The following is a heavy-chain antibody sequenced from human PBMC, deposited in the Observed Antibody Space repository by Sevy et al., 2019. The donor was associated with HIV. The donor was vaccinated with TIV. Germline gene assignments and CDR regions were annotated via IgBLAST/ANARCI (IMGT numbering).Heavy chain of an antibody. CDR1: GGSFSGYY. D-gene: IGHD3-10*01. CDR2: INHSGST. Sequence: SETLSLTCAVYGGSFSGYYWSWIRQPPGKGLEWIGEINHSGSTNYNASLKSRVTISVDTSKNQFSLKLSSVTAADTAVYYCARGGARDYGSGTDPWYFDYWGQGTLVTVSS. J-gene: IGHJ4*02. CDR3: ARGGARDYGSGTDPWYFDY. V-gene: IGHV4-34*01.